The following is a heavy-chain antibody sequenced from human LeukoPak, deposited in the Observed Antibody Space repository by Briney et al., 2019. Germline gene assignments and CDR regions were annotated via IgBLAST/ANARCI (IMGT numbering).Heavy chain of an antibody. CDR1: GGTFSSYA. Sequence: ASVKVSCKASGGTFSSYAISWVRQAPGQGLEWMGGIIPIFGTANYAQKFQGRVTITTDESTSTAYMELSSLRSEDTAVYYCARSRYSSSWYGDAFDIWGQGTMVTVSS. CDR2: IIPIFGTA. J-gene: IGHJ3*02. V-gene: IGHV1-69*05. CDR3: ARSRYSSSWYGDAFDI. D-gene: IGHD6-13*01.